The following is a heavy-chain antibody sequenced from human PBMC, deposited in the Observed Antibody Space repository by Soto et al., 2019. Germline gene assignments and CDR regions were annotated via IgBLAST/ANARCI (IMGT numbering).Heavy chain of an antibody. CDR2: IYYSGST. Sequence: SETLSLTCTVSGGSISSYYWSWIRQPPGKGLEWIGYIYYSGSTNYNPSLKSRVTISVDTSKNQFSLKLSSVTAADTAVYYCARLNPRHPLHSDWFDPWGQGTLVTVSS. D-gene: IGHD1-26*01. CDR3: ARLNPRHPLHSDWFDP. J-gene: IGHJ5*02. V-gene: IGHV4-59*01. CDR1: GGSISSYY.